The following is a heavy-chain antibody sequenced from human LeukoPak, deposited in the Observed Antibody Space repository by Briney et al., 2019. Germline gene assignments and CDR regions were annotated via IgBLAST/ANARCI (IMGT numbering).Heavy chain of an antibody. CDR1: GGSISSYY. V-gene: IGHV4-4*07. CDR2: IYTSGST. Sequence: PETLSLTCTVSGGSISSYYWSWIRQPAGKGLEWIGRIYTSGSTNYNPSLKSRVTMSVDTSKNQFSLKLSSVTAADTAVYYCAREGKYYGSGSYYDYYYGMDVWGQGTTVTVSS. D-gene: IGHD3-10*01. J-gene: IGHJ6*02. CDR3: AREGKYYGSGSYYDYYYGMDV.